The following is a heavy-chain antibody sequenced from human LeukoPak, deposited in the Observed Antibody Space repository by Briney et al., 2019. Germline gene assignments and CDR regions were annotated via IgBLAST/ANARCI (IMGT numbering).Heavy chain of an antibody. J-gene: IGHJ6*02. CDR1: GFTFSSYT. D-gene: IGHD3-10*01. V-gene: IGHV3-21*01. CDR3: ARVLVLWFGELLSRHLDYYGMDV. CDR2: ISSSSSSI. Sequence: GVLRLSCAASGFTFSSYTMNWVRQAPGKGLEWVSSISSSSSSIYYASPEKGRFTFSKDTANNSLYLQMNSLRAEDTAVYYGARVLVLWFGELLSRHLDYYGMDVWGQGTTVTVSS.